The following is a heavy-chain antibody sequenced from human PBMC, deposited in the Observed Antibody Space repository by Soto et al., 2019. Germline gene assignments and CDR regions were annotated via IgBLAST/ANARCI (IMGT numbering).Heavy chain of an antibody. CDR1: GGSISSGGYY. V-gene: IGHV4-31*03. CDR2: IYYSGGT. D-gene: IGHD6-13*01. CDR3: ARDGGAAAGTRGRWFDP. Sequence: SETLSLTCTVSGGSISSGGYYWSWIRQHPGKGLEWIGYIYYSGGTYYNPSLKSRVTISVDTSKNQFSLKLSSVTAADTAVYYCARDGGAAAGTRGRWFDPWGQGTLVTVSS. J-gene: IGHJ5*02.